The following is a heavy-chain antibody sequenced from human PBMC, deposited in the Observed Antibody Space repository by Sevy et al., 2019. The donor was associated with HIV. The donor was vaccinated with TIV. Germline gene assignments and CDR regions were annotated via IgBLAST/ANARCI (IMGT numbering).Heavy chain of an antibody. V-gene: IGHV3-7*01. CDR3: AREGRVVVPAAMIRYYYYGMDV. CDR2: IKQDGSEK. D-gene: IGHD2-2*01. Sequence: GGSLRLSCAASGFTFSSYWMSWVRQAPGKGLEWVANIKQDGSEKYYVDSVKGRFTISRDNAKNSLYLQMNSLRAEDTAVYYCAREGRVVVPAAMIRYYYYGMDVWVQGTTVTVSS. CDR1: GFTFSSYW. J-gene: IGHJ6*02.